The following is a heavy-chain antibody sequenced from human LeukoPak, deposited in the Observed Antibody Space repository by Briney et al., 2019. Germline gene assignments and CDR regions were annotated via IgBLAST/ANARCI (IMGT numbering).Heavy chain of an antibody. CDR1: GFIFDDYA. CDR3: AKEEYSHTTNYFDN. D-gene: IGHD2-8*01. Sequence: GGSLRLSCAASGFIFDDYAMHWVRQAPGKGLEWVSLISGDGGSTFYADSMRGRFTISRDNSKNSLSLQMNSLTTEDTALYYCAKEEYSHTTNYFDNWGQGILVTVSS. V-gene: IGHV3-43*02. CDR2: ISGDGGST. J-gene: IGHJ4*02.